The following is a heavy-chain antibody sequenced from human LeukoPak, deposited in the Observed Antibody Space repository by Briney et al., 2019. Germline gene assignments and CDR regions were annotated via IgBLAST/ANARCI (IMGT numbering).Heavy chain of an antibody. Sequence: GGSLRLSCAASGFTFSSYSMNWVRQAPGKGLEWVSSISSSSSYIYYADSVEGRFTISRDNAKNSLYLQMNSLRAEDTAVYYCASFGSGTSVDYWGQGTLVTVSS. CDR1: GFTFSSYS. D-gene: IGHD3-10*01. CDR3: ASFGSGTSVDY. V-gene: IGHV3-21*01. CDR2: ISSSSSYI. J-gene: IGHJ4*02.